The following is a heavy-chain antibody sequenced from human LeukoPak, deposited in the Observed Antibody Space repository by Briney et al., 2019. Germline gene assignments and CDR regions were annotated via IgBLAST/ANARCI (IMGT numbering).Heavy chain of an antibody. V-gene: IGHV3-13*01. D-gene: IGHD4-23*01. CDR2: IGTAGDT. Sequence: GGSLRLSCAASGFTFSSYDMHWVRQATGKGLEWVSAIGTAGDTYYPGSVKGRFTISRENAKNSLYLQMNSLRAGDTAVYYCARAPGRLYGGSYYYYYGMDVWGQGTTVTVSS. CDR1: GFTFSSYD. CDR3: ARAPGRLYGGSYYYYYGMDV. J-gene: IGHJ6*02.